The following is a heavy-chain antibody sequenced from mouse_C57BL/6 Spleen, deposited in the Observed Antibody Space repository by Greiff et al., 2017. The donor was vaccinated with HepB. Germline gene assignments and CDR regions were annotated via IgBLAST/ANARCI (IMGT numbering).Heavy chain of an antibody. J-gene: IGHJ4*01. D-gene: IGHD1-1*02. CDR3: VRVPGGYLKGDAMDY. V-gene: IGHV10-3*01. CDR1: GFTFNTYA. Sequence: VQLKESGGGLVQPKGSLKLSCAASGFTFNTYAMHWVRQAPGKGLEWVARIRSKSSNYATYYADSVKDRFTISRDDSTSMIYLQMNNLKTEDTAMYYCVRVPGGYLKGDAMDYWGQGTSVTVSS. CDR2: IRSKSSNYAT.